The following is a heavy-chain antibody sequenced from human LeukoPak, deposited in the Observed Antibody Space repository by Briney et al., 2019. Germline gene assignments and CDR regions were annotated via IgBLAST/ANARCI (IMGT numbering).Heavy chain of an antibody. CDR2: IHYDGSNK. CDR3: AKNARFGELFSWFDP. D-gene: IGHD3-10*01. V-gene: IGHV3-30*02. J-gene: IGHJ5*02. Sequence: QSGGSLRLSCAASRFTFSSYGMHWVRQAPGKGLEWVAFIHYDGSNKYYTDSVKGRFTISRGNSKNTLYLQMNSLRAEDTAVYYCAKNARFGELFSWFDPWGQGTLVTVSS. CDR1: RFTFSSYG.